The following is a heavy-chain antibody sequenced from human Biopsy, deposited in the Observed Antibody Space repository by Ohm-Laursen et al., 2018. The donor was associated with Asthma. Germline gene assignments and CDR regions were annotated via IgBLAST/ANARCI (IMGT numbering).Heavy chain of an antibody. V-gene: IGHV3-30*01. J-gene: IGHJ3*02. CDR1: GFSFSNFA. CDR3: VRDGTDDAFDI. Sequence: SLRLSCAAPGFSFSNFAIHWVRPAPGKGLEWVGVISKDASTQDYADSVKGRFTIARDNSKNTLDLQMNSLREEDTAVYYCVRDGTDDAFDIWGQGTVVSVSS. D-gene: IGHD1-1*01. CDR2: ISKDASTQ.